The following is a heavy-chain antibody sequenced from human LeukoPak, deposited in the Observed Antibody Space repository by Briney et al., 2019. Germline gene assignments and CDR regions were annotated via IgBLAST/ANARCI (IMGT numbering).Heavy chain of an antibody. Sequence: SQTLSPTCAVSGGSISSGGYSWSWIRQPPGKGLEWIGYIYHSGSTYYNPSLKSRVTISVDRSKNQFSLKLSSVTAADTAVYYCASSLYYYYYGMDVWGQGTTVTVSS. CDR1: GGSISSGGYS. CDR3: ASSLYYYYYGMDV. V-gene: IGHV4-30-2*01. CDR2: IYHSGST. J-gene: IGHJ6*02.